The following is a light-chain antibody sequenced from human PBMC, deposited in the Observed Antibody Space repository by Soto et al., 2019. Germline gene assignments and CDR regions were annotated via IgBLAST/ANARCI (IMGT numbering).Light chain of an antibody. CDR1: QSVSSSY. CDR2: GAS. J-gene: IGKJ3*01. CDR3: QQYGSSPFT. Sequence: EIGLTQSPGTLSLSPGERATLSCRASQSVSSSYLAWYQQKPGQAPRLLFYGASSRATGIPDRFSGSGSGTDFTLTISRLEPEDFAVYYCQQYGSSPFTFGPGTKVDI. V-gene: IGKV3-20*01.